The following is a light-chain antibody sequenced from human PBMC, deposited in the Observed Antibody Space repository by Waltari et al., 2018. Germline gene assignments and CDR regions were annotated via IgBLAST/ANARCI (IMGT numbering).Light chain of an antibody. CDR1: QTILYRFNNKNS. CDR3: QQYFSTPLT. V-gene: IGKV4-1*01. J-gene: IGKJ4*01. CDR2: WAS. Sequence: DIVMTQSPDSLAVSLGAMATINCKSHQTILYRFNNKNSLAWYQHTPGQPPKLLIYWASTRESGVPDRFSGTGSGTDFNLTISSLQAEDVAVYYCQQYFSTPLTFGGGTKVEI.